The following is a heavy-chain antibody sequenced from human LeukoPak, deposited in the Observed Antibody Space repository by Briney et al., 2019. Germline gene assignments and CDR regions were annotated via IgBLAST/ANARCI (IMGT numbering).Heavy chain of an antibody. J-gene: IGHJ4*02. V-gene: IGHV3-7*01. D-gene: IGHD7-27*01. Sequence: GGSLRLSCVASGFTFSNYWMTWFRQSPGKGLEWVGNINQDGSEKYYLDSVRGRFTISRDNAKNSLYLQMNSLRVEDTAIYYCARDYVWGSSESDYWGQGTLVTVSS. CDR1: GFTFSNYW. CDR3: ARDYVWGSSESDY. CDR2: INQDGSEK.